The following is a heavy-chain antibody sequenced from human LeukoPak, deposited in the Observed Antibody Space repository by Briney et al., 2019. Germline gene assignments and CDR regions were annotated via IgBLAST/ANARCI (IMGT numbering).Heavy chain of an antibody. CDR2: INHSGST. J-gene: IGHJ3*02. D-gene: IGHD2-15*01. Sequence: SETLSLTSAVYGGSFSGYYWSWIRQPPGKGLEWIGEINHSGSTNYNPSLKSRVTISVDTSKNQFSLKLSSVTAADTAVYYCARVRRRLLGAFDIWGQGTMVTVSS. CDR1: GGSFSGYY. V-gene: IGHV4-34*01. CDR3: ARVRRRLLGAFDI.